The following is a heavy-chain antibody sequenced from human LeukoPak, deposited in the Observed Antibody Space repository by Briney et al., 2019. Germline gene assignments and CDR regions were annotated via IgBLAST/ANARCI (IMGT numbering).Heavy chain of an antibody. CDR1: GFTFSSYN. Sequence: GGSLRLSCAASGFTFSSYNMNWVRQAPGKGLEWVSYISSSSSTIYYADSVKGRFTIARDNAKNSLYLQMNSLRDEDTAVYYCARDVIAVAEDYYGMDVWGQGTTVTASS. J-gene: IGHJ6*02. CDR3: ARDVIAVAEDYYGMDV. CDR2: ISSSSSTI. V-gene: IGHV3-48*02. D-gene: IGHD6-19*01.